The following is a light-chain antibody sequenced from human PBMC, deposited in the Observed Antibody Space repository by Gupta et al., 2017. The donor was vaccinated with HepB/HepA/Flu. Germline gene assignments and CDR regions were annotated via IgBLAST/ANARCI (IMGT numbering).Light chain of an antibody. Sequence: SSELTQDPAVSVALGQTIRITCHGDSLRKYYASWYQQKPGQAPVLVIDGENNRPSGIPDRFSGSRSGNTDSLTIKGAKAEDEADYDCNSRDSSGEHRVFGPGTKVTVL. CDR1: SLRKYY. J-gene: IGLJ1*01. CDR3: NSRDSSGEHRV. CDR2: GEN. V-gene: IGLV3-19*01.